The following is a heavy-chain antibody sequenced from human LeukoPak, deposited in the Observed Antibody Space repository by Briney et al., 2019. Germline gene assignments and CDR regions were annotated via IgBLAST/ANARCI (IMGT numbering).Heavy chain of an antibody. Sequence: ASVKVSCKASGYTFTNYAMIWVRQAPGQRLEWMGWINAGNGNTNYAQKLQGRVTMTTDTSTSTAYMELRSLRSDDTAVYYCARDHDYVSSLCDYWGQGTLVTVSS. J-gene: IGHJ4*01. D-gene: IGHD3-16*01. CDR1: GYTFTNYA. CDR3: ARDHDYVSSLCDY. CDR2: INAGNGNT. V-gene: IGHV1-3*01.